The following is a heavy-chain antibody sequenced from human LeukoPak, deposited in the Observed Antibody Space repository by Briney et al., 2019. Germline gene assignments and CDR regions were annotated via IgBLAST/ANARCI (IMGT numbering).Heavy chain of an antibody. V-gene: IGHV1-18*04. CDR1: GYTFTTYF. CDR3: ARAGYSRFVDDLDY. J-gene: IGHJ4*02. Sequence: ASVRVSCKAFGYTFTTYFIHWVRQAPGQGLEWMGWISAYNGNTKYTQKLQDRVTMTTGSSTSTAYMELKTLRSDDTAVYFCARAGYSRFVDDLDYWGQGTLVIVSS. CDR2: ISAYNGNT. D-gene: IGHD1-26*01.